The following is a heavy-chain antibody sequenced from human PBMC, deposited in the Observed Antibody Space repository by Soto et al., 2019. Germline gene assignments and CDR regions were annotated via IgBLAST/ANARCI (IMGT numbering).Heavy chain of an antibody. CDR2: ISGSGGST. J-gene: IGHJ3*02. V-gene: IGHV3-23*01. CDR3: ARAKAVVIAALDI. D-gene: IGHD2-21*01. CDR1: GFTFSSYA. Sequence: GGSLRLSCAASGFTFSSYAMSWVRQAPGKGLEWVSAISGSGGSTYYADSVKGRFTISRDNSKNTLYLQLDSLTGADTAVYYCARAKAVVIAALDIWGQGTMVTVSS.